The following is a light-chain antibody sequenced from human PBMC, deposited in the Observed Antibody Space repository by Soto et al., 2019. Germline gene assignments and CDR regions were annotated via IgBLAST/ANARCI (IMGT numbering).Light chain of an antibody. CDR1: QTISSNY. Sequence: EIVLTQSPGTLSLSPGERATLSCRASQTISSNYLAWYQQKPGQAPRLLIYGASTRATGIPDRFSGSGSGTDFTLTISRLEPEDFAVYYCQQYGSSRTFGQGTKVKVK. J-gene: IGKJ1*01. V-gene: IGKV3-20*01. CDR2: GAS. CDR3: QQYGSSRT.